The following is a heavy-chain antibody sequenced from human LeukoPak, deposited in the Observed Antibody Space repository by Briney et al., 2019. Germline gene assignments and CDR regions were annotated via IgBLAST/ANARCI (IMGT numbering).Heavy chain of an antibody. D-gene: IGHD5-24*01. CDR2: ISSSSSSYI. V-gene: IGHV3-21*01. J-gene: IGHJ4*02. Sequence: GGSLRLSCAASGFTFSSYSMNWVRQAPGKGLEWVSSISSSSSSYIYYADSVKGRFTISRDNAKTSLYLQMNSLRAEDTAVYYCAREMATIRVWPRTIDYWGQGTLVTVSS. CDR3: AREMATIRVWPRTIDY. CDR1: GFTFSSYS.